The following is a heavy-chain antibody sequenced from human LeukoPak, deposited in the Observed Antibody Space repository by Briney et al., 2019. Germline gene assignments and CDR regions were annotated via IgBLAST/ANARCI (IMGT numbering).Heavy chain of an antibody. V-gene: IGHV1-2*02. CDR3: ARANFLYCSSSTCLFDY. Sequence: ASVKVSCKASGYTFTDYYMHWVRQAPGQGLEWMGRINPNDGDTNYAQKFQGRVTMTRDTSISTAHIEVSRMRSDDTAVYYCARANFLYCSSSTCLFDYWGQGTLVTVSS. D-gene: IGHD2-2*01. J-gene: IGHJ4*02. CDR2: INPNDGDT. CDR1: GYTFTDYY.